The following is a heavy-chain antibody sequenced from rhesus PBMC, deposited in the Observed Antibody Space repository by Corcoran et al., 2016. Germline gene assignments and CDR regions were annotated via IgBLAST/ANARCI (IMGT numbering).Heavy chain of an antibody. CDR3: TSALGDTVTTVANDY. D-gene: IGHD4-23*01. V-gene: IGHV3S16*01. CDR1: GFTCRSGG. Sequence: EVQLVESGGGLGQPGGSLRRSCAASGFTCRSGGLSGVRPAPGKGLECVSSISRASSYIYYAASVKGRFTISRDNAKNSLSLQMNSLRAEDTAVYYCTSALGDTVTTVANDYWGQGVLVTVSS. CDR2: ISRASSYI. J-gene: IGHJ4*01.